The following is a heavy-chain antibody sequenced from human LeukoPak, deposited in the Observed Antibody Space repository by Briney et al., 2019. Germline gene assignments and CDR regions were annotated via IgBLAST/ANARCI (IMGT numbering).Heavy chain of an antibody. V-gene: IGHV7-4-1*02. CDR3: ARAGQPGPIQLWFWDHYYYYYYMDV. CDR1: GYTFTSYA. D-gene: IGHD5-18*01. Sequence: ASVKVSCKASGYTFTSYAMNWVRQAPGQGLEWMGWINTNTGNPTYAQGFTGRFVFSLDTSVSTAYLQISSLKAEDTAVYYCARAGQPGPIQLWFWDHYYYYYYMDVWGKGTTVTVSS. J-gene: IGHJ6*03. CDR2: INTNTGNP.